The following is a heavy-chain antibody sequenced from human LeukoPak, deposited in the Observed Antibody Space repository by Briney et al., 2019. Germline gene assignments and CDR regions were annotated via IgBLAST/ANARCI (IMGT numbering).Heavy chain of an antibody. CDR1: GFTFSSYA. J-gene: IGHJ4*02. CDR2: IYSGGST. D-gene: IGHD5-24*01. CDR3: ARGTRRDGYNFDY. Sequence: GGSLRLSCAASGFTFSSYAMSWVRQAPGKGLEWVSVIYSGGSTYYADSVKGRFTISRDNSKNTLYLQMNSLRAEDTAVYYCARGTRRDGYNFDYWGQGTLVTVSS. V-gene: IGHV3-53*01.